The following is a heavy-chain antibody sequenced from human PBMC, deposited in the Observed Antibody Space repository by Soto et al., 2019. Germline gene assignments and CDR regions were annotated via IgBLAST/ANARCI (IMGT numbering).Heavy chain of an antibody. Sequence: SETLSLTCAVYGGSFSGYYWSWIRQPPGKGLEWIGEINHSGSTNYNPSLKSRVTISVDTSKNQFSLKLSSVTAADTAVYYCARVSPDYGGNWFDYWGQGTLVTVSP. J-gene: IGHJ5*01. CDR1: GGSFSGYY. CDR2: INHSGST. CDR3: ARVSPDYGGNWFDY. D-gene: IGHD4-17*01. V-gene: IGHV4-34*01.